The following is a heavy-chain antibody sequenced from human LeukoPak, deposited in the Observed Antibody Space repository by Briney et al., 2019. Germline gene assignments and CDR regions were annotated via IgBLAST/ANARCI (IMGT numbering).Heavy chain of an antibody. V-gene: IGHV4-39*07. Sequence: SETLSLTCTVSGGSVSSGSYYWSWIRQPPGKGLEWIGEINHSGSTNYNPSFKSRVTISVDTSKNQFSLKLSSVTVADTAVYYCARRSAYSYFQHWGQGTLVTVSS. D-gene: IGHD3-3*01. CDR1: GGSVSSGSYY. CDR3: ARRSAYSYFQH. J-gene: IGHJ1*01. CDR2: INHSGST.